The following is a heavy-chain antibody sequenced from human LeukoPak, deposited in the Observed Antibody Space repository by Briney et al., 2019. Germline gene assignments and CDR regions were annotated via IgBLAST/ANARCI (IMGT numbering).Heavy chain of an antibody. V-gene: IGHV1-18*01. CDR1: GYTFTSYG. J-gene: IGHJ6*02. CDR3: ARDGFIAVAGTGYYYGMDV. Sequence: ASVKASCKASGYTFTSYGISWVRQAPGQGLEWMGWISAYNGNTNYAQKLQGRVTMTTDTSTSTAYMELRSLRSDDTAVYYCARDGFIAVAGTGYYYGMDVWGQGTTVTVSS. CDR2: ISAYNGNT. D-gene: IGHD6-19*01.